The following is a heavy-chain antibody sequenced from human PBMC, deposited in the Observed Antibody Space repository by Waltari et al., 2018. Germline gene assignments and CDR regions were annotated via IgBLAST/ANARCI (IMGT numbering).Heavy chain of an antibody. J-gene: IGHJ4*02. CDR2: INQSGSI. D-gene: IGHD2-21*01. CDR1: GYSISTGYY. Sequence: QVQLQESGPGLVKPSETLSLTCVVSGYSISTGYYWGWIRQPPGKGRECIGSINQSGSIDDSPALKSRVTKSVDTPKTLVSLRLNSVTAADTAVYYCARQGRVISGPESCFDCWGQGTPVTVSS. CDR3: ARQGRVISGPESCFDC. V-gene: IGHV4-38-2*01.